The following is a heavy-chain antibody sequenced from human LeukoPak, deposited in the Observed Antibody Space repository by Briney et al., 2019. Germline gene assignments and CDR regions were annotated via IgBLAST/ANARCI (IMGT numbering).Heavy chain of an antibody. CDR1: GGTFSSYA. CDR2: IIPIFGTA. V-gene: IGHV1-69*13. CDR3: ARDSSPDTAMVTDAFDI. J-gene: IGHJ3*02. D-gene: IGHD5-18*01. Sequence: ASVKVSCTASGGTFSSYAISWVRQAPGQGLKWMGGIIPIFGTANYAQKFQGRVTITADESTSTAYMELSSLRSEDTAVYYCARDSSPDTAMVTDAFDIWGQGTMVTVSS.